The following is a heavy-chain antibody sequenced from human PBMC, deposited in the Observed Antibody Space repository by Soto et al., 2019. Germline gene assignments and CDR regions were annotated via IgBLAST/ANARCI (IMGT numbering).Heavy chain of an antibody. CDR3: AKGGRSDYQQPYIDY. V-gene: IGHV3-9*01. CDR1: GFTFDDYA. D-gene: IGHD4-17*01. CDR2: TRWNSGTI. J-gene: IGHJ4*02. Sequence: EVQLVESGGGLVQPGRSLRLSCAASGFTFDDYAMHWVRQAPGKGLEWVSGTRWNSGTIGYADSVKGRFTISRDNAKNSLYLQMNSLRPEDTALYYCAKGGRSDYQQPYIDYWGQGTLVTVSS.